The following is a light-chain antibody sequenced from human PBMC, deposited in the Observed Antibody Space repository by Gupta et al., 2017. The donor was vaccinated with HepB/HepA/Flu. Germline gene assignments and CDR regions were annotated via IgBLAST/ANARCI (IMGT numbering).Light chain of an antibody. V-gene: IGKV1-39*01. CDR2: AAS. CDR1: QSSSSY. J-gene: IGKJ5*01. Sequence: DIQMIQSPSSLSASVGDRVTITCRASQSSSSYLNWYQQKPGKAPKLLIYAASSLQSGVPSRFSGSGSGTDFTLTISSLQPEDFATYYCQQSYSTPITFGQGTRLEIK. CDR3: QQSYSTPIT.